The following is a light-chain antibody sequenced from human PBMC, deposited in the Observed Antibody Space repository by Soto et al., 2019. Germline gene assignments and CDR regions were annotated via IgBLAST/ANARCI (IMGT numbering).Light chain of an antibody. CDR1: SSDVGAYNY. J-gene: IGLJ1*01. CDR2: DVS. V-gene: IGLV2-14*01. Sequence: ALTQPASVSGSPGQSIAISCTGTSSDVGAYNYVSWYQQHPGKAPKLMIYDVSNRPSGVSNRFSGSKSGNTASLTISGLQAEDEADYYCTSYTTSGNYFFGTGTKVTVL. CDR3: TSYTTSGNYF.